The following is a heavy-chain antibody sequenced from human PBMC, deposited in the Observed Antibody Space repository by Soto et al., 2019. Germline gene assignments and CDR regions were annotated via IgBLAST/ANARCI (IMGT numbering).Heavy chain of an antibody. D-gene: IGHD3-3*01. J-gene: IGHJ6*02. CDR2: ISSSGSTI. Sequence: GGSLRLSCAASGFTFSSYEMNWVRQAPGKGLEWVSYISSSGSTIYYADSVKGRFTISRDNAKNSLYLQMHSLRAEDTAVYYCAVTYYDFWSGYSYGMDVWGQGTTVTVSS. CDR3: AVTYYDFWSGYSYGMDV. V-gene: IGHV3-48*03. CDR1: GFTFSSYE.